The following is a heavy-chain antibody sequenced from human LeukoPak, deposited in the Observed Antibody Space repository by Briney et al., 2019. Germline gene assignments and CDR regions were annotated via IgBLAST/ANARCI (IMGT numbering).Heavy chain of an antibody. D-gene: IGHD2-15*01. V-gene: IGHV3-30*18. CDR2: ISYDGSNK. CDR3: AEERYCSGGSCYEIDYYYGMDV. J-gene: IGHJ6*04. CDR1: GFTFSTYW. Sequence: GGSLRLSCAASGFTFSTYWMTWVRQAPGKGLEWVAVISYDGSNKYYADSVKGRFTISRDNSKNTLYLQMNSLRAEDTAVYYCAEERYCSGGSCYEIDYYYGMDVWGKGTTVTVSS.